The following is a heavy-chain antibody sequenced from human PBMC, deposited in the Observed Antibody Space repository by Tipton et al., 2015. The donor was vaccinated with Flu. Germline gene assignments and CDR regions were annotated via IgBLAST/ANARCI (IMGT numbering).Heavy chain of an antibody. V-gene: IGHV3-21*01. CDR3: ARAYHITIFGVVIIFDY. J-gene: IGHJ4*02. CDR2: ISSSSSYI. Sequence: SLRLSCAASGFTFSSYSMNWVRQAPGEGLEWVSSISSSSSYIYYADSVKGRFTISRDNAKNSLYLQMNSLRAEDTAVYYCARAYHITIFGVVIIFDYWGQGTLVTVSS. D-gene: IGHD3-3*01. CDR1: GFTFSSYS.